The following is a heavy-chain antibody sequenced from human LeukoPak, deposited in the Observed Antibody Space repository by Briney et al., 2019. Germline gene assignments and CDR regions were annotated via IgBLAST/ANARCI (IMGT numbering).Heavy chain of an antibody. CDR3: ARDQRRITMVRGGANAFDI. Sequence: SETLSPTCTVSGGSISSGGYYWSWIRQHPGKGLEWIGYIYYSGSTYYNPSLKSRVTISVDTSKNQFSLKLSSVTAADTAVYYCARDQRRITMVRGGANAFDIWGQGTMVTVSS. J-gene: IGHJ3*02. D-gene: IGHD3-10*01. CDR1: GGSISSGGYY. CDR2: IYYSGST. V-gene: IGHV4-31*03.